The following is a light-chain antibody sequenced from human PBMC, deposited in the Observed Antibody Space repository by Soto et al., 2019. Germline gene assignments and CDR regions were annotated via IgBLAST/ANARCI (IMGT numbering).Light chain of an antibody. J-gene: IGKJ1*01. CDR3: QQHYSIPWT. CDR2: WAS. V-gene: IGKV4-1*01. Sequence: DIVMTQSPDSLAVSLGERATINCRSSQSVLYSSNNKNYLAWYQQKPGQPPKLLFYWASTRESGVPDRFSGSGSGTDFTLTISSLQAEDVAVYYYQQHYSIPWTFGQGTKVEIK. CDR1: QSVLYSSNNKNY.